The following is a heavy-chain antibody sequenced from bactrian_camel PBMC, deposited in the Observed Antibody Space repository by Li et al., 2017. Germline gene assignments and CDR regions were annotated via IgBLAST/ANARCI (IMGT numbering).Heavy chain of an antibody. CDR2: ISIHSGKT. CDR1: GFSYLRNC. CDR3: AARGPYCYTKLSVRDFTY. J-gene: IGHJ6*01. Sequence: VQLVESGGGSVQAGGSLRLSCTASGFSYLRNCMGWYRQTPGNAREGVAAISIHSGKTHYADSVKGRFTISQDNAKNTVYLQMNSLKPEDTAMYYCAARGPYCYTKLSVRDFTYWGQGTQVTVS. V-gene: IGHV3S31*01. D-gene: IGHD2*01.